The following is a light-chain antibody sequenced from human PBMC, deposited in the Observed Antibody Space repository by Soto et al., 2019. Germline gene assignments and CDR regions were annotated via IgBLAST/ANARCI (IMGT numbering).Light chain of an antibody. J-gene: IGKJ1*01. CDR1: QSISSW. CDR2: KAS. V-gene: IGKV1-5*03. CDR3: QQYNDNWT. Sequence: DIQMTQSPSTLSASVGDRVTITCRASQSISSWLAWYQQKPGQAPKLLIYKASTLQSGVPSRFSGSGSGTEFTPAISSQQPDDSATYYCQQYNDNWTFGQGTKVEIK.